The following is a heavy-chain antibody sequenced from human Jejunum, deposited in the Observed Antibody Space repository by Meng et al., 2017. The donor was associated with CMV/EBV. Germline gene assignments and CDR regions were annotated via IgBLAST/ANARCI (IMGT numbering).Heavy chain of an antibody. CDR2: IWYDGSIT. CDR3: ARLTDF. D-gene: IGHD4/OR15-4a*01. Sequence: GESLKISCATSGFTFYGMHWVRQAPGKGLEWVAVIWYDGSITYYAGSVKGRFTISRDNSKSTLYLQMNSLRAEDTAVYYCARLTDFWGQGTLVTVSS. V-gene: IGHV3-33*01. J-gene: IGHJ4*02. CDR1: GFTFYG.